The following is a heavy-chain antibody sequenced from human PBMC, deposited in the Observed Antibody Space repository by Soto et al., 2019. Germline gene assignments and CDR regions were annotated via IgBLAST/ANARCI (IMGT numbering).Heavy chain of an antibody. CDR3: AKDRHYPRDYFHY. CDR2: ISPNGQGI. V-gene: IGHV3-23*01. D-gene: IGHD3-10*01. J-gene: IGHJ4*02. CDR1: GFTLTSNG. Sequence: GGSLRLSCGVSGFTLTSNGLSWVRQAPGKGLEWVSAISPNGQGIWYADSVKGRFTISRDISRNTVFLQMDSLRAEDTAVYYCAKDRHYPRDYFHYWGQGTLVTVSS.